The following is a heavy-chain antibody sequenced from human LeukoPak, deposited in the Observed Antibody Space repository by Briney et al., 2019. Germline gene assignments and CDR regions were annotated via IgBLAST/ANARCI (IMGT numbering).Heavy chain of an antibody. CDR3: ARHPFATPFDY. CDR2: VYYSGDT. V-gene: IGHV4-59*08. J-gene: IGHJ4*02. Sequence: SETLSLTCTVSGDSVSGVYWSWIWQPPGKGLEWIGYVYYSGDTNYNPSLKSRVTMSLDTSKNQVSLRLSSVTAADTAVYYCARHPFATPFDYWGRGTLLTVSS. D-gene: IGHD2-15*01. CDR1: GDSVSGVY.